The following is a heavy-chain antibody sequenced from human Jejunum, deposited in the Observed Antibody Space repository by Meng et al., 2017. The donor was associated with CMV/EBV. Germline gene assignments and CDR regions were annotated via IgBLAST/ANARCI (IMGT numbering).Heavy chain of an antibody. J-gene: IGHJ3*02. Sequence: SSYEMNWVRPAPGKGLEWVSYINSGGTTKNYADSVKGRFTISRDNAKNSLNLQMNSLRAEDTAVYYCAREYYDFWSGYSREAFDIWGQGTTVTVSS. D-gene: IGHD3-3*01. CDR1: SSYE. CDR2: INSGGTTK. V-gene: IGHV3-48*03. CDR3: AREYYDFWSGYSREAFDI.